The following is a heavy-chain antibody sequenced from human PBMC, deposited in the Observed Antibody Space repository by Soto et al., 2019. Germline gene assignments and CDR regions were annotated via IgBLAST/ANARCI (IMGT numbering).Heavy chain of an antibody. J-gene: IGHJ3*02. CDR1: GFTFSSYA. CDR2: ISGSGGST. V-gene: IGHV3-23*01. Sequence: GGSLRLSCAASGFTFSSYAMNWVRQAQGKGLEWVSAISGSGGSTYYADSVKGRFTISRDSSKNTLYLQMNSLRAEDTAVYYYAKGNSWSPALVLDIWGQGTMVTVSS. D-gene: IGHD1-7*01. CDR3: AKGNSWSPALVLDI.